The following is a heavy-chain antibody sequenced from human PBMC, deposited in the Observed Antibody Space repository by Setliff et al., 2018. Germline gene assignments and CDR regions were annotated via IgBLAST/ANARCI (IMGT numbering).Heavy chain of an antibody. J-gene: IGHJ4*02. V-gene: IGHV4-39*07. CDR2: IYDSGSS. D-gene: IGHD1-1*01. CDR3: AKGGGRYHSDS. CDR1: GGSVSNSGFF. Sequence: LSLTCTVSGGSVSNSGFFWGWLRQAPGKGLEWIGNIYDSGSSNYNASLKSRLIITRDTSNNQFSLKLTSMTAADTAVYYCAKGGGRYHSDSWGQGILVTVSS.